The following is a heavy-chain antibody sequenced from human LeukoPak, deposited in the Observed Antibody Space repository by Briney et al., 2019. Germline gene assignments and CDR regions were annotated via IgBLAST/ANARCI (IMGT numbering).Heavy chain of an antibody. V-gene: IGHV3-9*01. Sequence: GRSLRLSCAASGFTFDDYAMYWVRQAPGKGLEWVSGISWNSGSIGYADSVKGRFTISRDNAKNSLYLQMNSLRAEDTAVYYCARQKKAIYYYDSSGYYGAWGQGTLVTVSS. J-gene: IGHJ5*02. D-gene: IGHD3-22*01. CDR3: ARQKKAIYYYDSSGYYGA. CDR2: ISWNSGSI. CDR1: GFTFDDYA.